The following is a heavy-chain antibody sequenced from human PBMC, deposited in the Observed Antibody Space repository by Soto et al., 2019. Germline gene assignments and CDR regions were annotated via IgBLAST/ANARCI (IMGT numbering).Heavy chain of an antibody. V-gene: IGHV3-23*01. CDR3: ASLGVADWANYYYYYGMDV. Sequence: GGSLRLSCAATGFTFSVYAMTWVRQAPGKGLEWVSAVTANGGSTYSADSVKGRFTISRDNSKNTLFLQMNSLRAEDTAVYYCASLGVADWANYYYYYGMDVWGQGTTVTVSS. CDR1: GFTFSVYA. J-gene: IGHJ6*02. CDR2: VTANGGST. D-gene: IGHD3-9*01.